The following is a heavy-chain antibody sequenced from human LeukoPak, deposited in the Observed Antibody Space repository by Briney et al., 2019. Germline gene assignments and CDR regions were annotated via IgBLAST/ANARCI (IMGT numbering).Heavy chain of an antibody. D-gene: IGHD6-19*01. CDR3: ARDPQWLGRAFDV. V-gene: IGHV3-53*01. Sequence: PGGSLRLSCAASGFSFSTYWMHWVRQAPEKGLEWVSVIYNSGTTYYTDSVKGRFTFSRDISKNTLYLQMNSLRAEDTAVYYCARDPQWLGRAFDVWGRGTMVTVSS. CDR1: GFSFSTYW. J-gene: IGHJ3*01. CDR2: IYNSGTT.